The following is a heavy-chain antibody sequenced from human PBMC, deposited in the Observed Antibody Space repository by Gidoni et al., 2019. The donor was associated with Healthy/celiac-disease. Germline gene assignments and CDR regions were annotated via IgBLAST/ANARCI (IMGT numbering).Heavy chain of an antibody. V-gene: IGHV4-39*01. CDR2: IYYSGRT. J-gene: IGHJ5*02. D-gene: IGHD3-16*01. CDR3: ARHCLGGGVKALESGNWFDP. CDR1: GGSISSSSYY. Sequence: QLQLQESGPGLVKPSETLSLTCTVSGGSISSSSYYWGWIRQPPGKGLEWIGSIYYSGRTYYNPALKRRVTISVDTSKNQFDLKLRAVTAADTAVYYCARHCLGGGVKALESGNWFDPWGQGTLVTVSS.